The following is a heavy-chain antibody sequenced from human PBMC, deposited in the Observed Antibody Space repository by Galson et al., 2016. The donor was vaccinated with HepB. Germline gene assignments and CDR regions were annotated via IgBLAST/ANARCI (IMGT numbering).Heavy chain of an antibody. V-gene: IGHV1-46*01. Sequence: SVKVSCKASGYTFANYYMHWVRQAPGQGLEWMGIIHSSGGSTSYAQKFQGRFNMTRDTSTSTVYMELRSLRSEDSAVYYCARDRRYCSGASCYYYFDYWGQGTLVTVSS. J-gene: IGHJ4*02. D-gene: IGHD2-15*01. CDR1: GYTFANYY. CDR2: IHSSGGST. CDR3: ARDRRYCSGASCYYYFDY.